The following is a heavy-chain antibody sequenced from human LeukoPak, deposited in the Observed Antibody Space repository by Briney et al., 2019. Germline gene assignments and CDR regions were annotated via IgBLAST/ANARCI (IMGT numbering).Heavy chain of an antibody. CDR2: ISGSGGST. Sequence: GGSLRLSCAASGFTFSSYAMSWVRQAPAKGLEWVSGISGSGGSTYYADSVKGRFTISRDNSKNTLYLQMNSLRVEDTAVYYCAQKDSAAAYPSWGQGTLVTVSS. CDR1: GFTFSSYA. J-gene: IGHJ5*02. D-gene: IGHD6-13*01. V-gene: IGHV3-23*01. CDR3: AQKDSAAAYPS.